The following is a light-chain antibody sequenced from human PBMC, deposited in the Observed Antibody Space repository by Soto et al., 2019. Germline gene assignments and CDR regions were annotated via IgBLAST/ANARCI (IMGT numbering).Light chain of an antibody. CDR2: DAF. CDR3: QQGNYSPIT. CDR1: QSVSNY. V-gene: IGKV3-11*01. J-gene: IGKJ4*01. Sequence: EIVLTQSPATLSLSPGERATLSCRASQSVSNYLAWYQQKPGQPPRLLIYDAFSRATGIPARCSGSGSGTVFTLTITSREPEYFAVYYCQQGNYSPITFGGGTKGEIK.